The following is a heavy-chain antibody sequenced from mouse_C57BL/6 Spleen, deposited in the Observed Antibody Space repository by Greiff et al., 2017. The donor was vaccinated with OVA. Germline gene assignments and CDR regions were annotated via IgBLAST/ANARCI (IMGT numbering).Heavy chain of an antibody. CDR2: IRSKSNNYAT. J-gene: IGHJ4*01. Sequence: EVMLVESGGGLVQPKGSLKLSCAASGFSFNTYAMNWVRQAPGKGLEWVARIRSKSNNYATYYADSVKDRFTISRDDSESMLYLQMNNLKTEDTAMYYCVRHGDDYDPGLYYAMDYWGQGTSVTVSS. CDR1: GFSFNTYA. CDR3: VRHGDDYDPGLYYAMDY. V-gene: IGHV10-1*01. D-gene: IGHD2-4*01.